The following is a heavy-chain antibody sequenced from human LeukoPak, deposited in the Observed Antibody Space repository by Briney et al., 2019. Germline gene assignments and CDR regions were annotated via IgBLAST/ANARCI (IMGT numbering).Heavy chain of an antibody. Sequence: GESLKISCKGSGYRFTSDCIDWVRLMPGKGLEWMEIIYLGDSDTSYSPSFQGQGTISGDKSIRTAYLQWSSLKASDTAMNYCASCQVDAPMGPFDSWGQRTLVSVSS. V-gene: IGHV5-51*01. CDR2: IYLGDSDT. J-gene: IGHJ4*02. D-gene: IGHD5-18*01. CDR3: ASCQVDAPMGPFDS. CDR1: GYRFTSDC.